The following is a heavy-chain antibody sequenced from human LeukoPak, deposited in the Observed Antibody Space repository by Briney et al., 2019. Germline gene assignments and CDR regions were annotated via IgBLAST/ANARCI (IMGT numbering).Heavy chain of an antibody. Sequence: PSETMSLTCTVSGGSISSNDHYFGWIRQPPGRGLEWIGSISYTETAYYNPSLKTRVTISVATSKRQFSLTLISVTAADPAVYYCARLPDTGVRGRGWFDPWGQGTLVTVSP. CDR1: GGSISSNDHY. J-gene: IGHJ5*02. V-gene: IGHV4-39*01. D-gene: IGHD1-1*01. CDR2: ISYTETA. CDR3: ARLPDTGVRGRGWFDP.